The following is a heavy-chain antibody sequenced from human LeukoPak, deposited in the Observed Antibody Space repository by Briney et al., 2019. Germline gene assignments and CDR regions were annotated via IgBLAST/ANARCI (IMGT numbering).Heavy chain of an antibody. CDR3: ARGHAAGIAAVGTTSPFDY. J-gene: IGHJ4*02. CDR2: FSGSGGST. V-gene: IGHV3-23*01. CDR1: GFTFSSYA. D-gene: IGHD6-13*01. Sequence: LPGGSLRLSCAASGFTFSSYAMSWVRQAPGKGLECISGFSGSGGSTYYADSVKGRFTISRDNARNSLYLQMNSPRAEDTAVYYCARGHAAGIAAVGTTSPFDYWGQGTLVTVSS.